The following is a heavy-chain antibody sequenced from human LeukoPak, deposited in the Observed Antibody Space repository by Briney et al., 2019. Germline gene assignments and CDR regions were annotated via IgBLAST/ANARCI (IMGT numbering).Heavy chain of an antibody. CDR3: ARGKGLPQAFDI. D-gene: IGHD5/OR15-5a*01. Sequence: SETLSLTCTVSGGSISTYFWSWIRQPPGKGLEWIGYVYYSGSTNYNPSLKSRVTISVDTSKNQFSLKLTSVTAADTAVYYCARGKGLPQAFDIWGQGTMVTVSS. V-gene: IGHV4-59*01. CDR1: GGSISTYF. CDR2: VYYSGST. J-gene: IGHJ3*02.